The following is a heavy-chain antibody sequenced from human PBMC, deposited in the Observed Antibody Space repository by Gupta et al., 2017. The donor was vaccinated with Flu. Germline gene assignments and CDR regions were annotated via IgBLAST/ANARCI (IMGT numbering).Heavy chain of an antibody. CDR2: TPYQWWK. J-gene: IGHJ4*02. Sequence: HLGRPGPGARTEWMGLVTPYQWWKKYAQKFQERITLTRDTSINTAYMELSRLRSDDTAVYYCVRVSTGWNFDYWGPGTLVTVSS. V-gene: IGHV1-2*02. CDR3: VRVSTGWNFDY. D-gene: IGHD2-8*02.